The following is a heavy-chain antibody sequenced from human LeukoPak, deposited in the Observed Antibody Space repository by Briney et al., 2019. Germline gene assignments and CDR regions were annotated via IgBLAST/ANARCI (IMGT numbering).Heavy chain of an antibody. CDR1: RFIFSDYY. V-gene: IGHV3-11*01. CDR2: ISDGGRPL. CDR3: ARQYCTPSSCYSDY. Sequence: GGSLRLSCAASRFIFSDYYMSWIRQAPGKGLEWVSFISDGGRPLHYADSVKGRFTISRDNAKNSLYLQMNSLRDEDTAVYFCARQYCTPSSCYSDYWGQGALVTVSS. D-gene: IGHD2-8*01. J-gene: IGHJ4*02.